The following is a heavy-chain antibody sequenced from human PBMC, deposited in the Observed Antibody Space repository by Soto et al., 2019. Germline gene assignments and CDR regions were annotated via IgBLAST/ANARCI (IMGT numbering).Heavy chain of an antibody. CDR3: ARVGGNWNDDYFDY. V-gene: IGHV1-8*01. J-gene: IGHJ4*02. CDR1: GYTFSDHD. CDR2: MNPNSGDT. D-gene: IGHD1-1*01. Sequence: QVQLVQSGAEVKKPGASVKVSCKASGYTFSDHDINWVRQATGQGPEWLGWMNPNSGDTGYAQNFQGRVTMTRDNSIRTAYMELSSLRSEDPAVYYCARVGGNWNDDYFDYWGQGNLVTVSS.